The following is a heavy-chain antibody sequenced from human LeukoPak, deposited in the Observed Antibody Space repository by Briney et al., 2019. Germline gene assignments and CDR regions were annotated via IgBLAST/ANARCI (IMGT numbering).Heavy chain of an antibody. CDR1: GYTFTGYS. J-gene: IGHJ4*02. Sequence: ASVKVSCKASGYTFTGYSLHWVRQAPGQGLEWMGWIDPNSGGTNYAQKFQGRVTMTRDTSISTAYMELSRLRSDDTAVYYCARVVAKWGLLYYWGQGTLVTVSS. D-gene: IGHD3-10*01. CDR3: ARVVAKWGLLYY. V-gene: IGHV1-2*02. CDR2: IDPNSGGT.